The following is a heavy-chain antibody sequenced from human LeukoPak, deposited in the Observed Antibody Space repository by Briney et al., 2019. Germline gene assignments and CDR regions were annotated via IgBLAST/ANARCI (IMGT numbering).Heavy chain of an antibody. Sequence: PSETLSLTCTVSGGSISSYYWSWIRQPPGKGLEWIGYIYYSGSTNYNPSLKSRVTISVDTSKNQFSMKLSSVTAADTAVYYCARSIAAAGPVASDYWGQGNLVTVSS. D-gene: IGHD6-13*01. J-gene: IGHJ4*02. V-gene: IGHV4-59*01. CDR3: ARSIAAAGPVASDY. CDR2: IYYSGST. CDR1: GGSISSYY.